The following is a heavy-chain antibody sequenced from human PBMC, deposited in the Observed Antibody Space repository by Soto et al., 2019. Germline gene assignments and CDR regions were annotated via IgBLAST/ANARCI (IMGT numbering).Heavy chain of an antibody. CDR3: ARLRGIAVAGTSNWFDP. J-gene: IGHJ5*02. V-gene: IGHV1-69*06. Sequence: SVKVSCKASGGTFSSYAISWVRQAPGQGLEWMGGIIPIFGTANYAQKFQGRVTITADKSTSTAYMELSSLRSEDTAVYYCARLRGIAVAGTSNWFDPWRQRTLFPVSP. CDR2: IIPIFGTA. CDR1: GGTFSSYA. D-gene: IGHD6-19*01.